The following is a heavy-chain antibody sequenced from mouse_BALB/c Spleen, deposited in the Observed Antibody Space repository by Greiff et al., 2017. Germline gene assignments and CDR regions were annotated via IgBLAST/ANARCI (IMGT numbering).Heavy chain of an antibody. CDR1: GYAFSSYW. V-gene: IGHV1-80*01. Sequence: VQLQQSGAELVRPGSSVKLSCKASGYAFSSYWMNWVKQRPGQGLEWIGQIYPGDGDTNYNGKFKGKATLTADKSSSTAYMQLSSLTSEDSAVYFCATTYYGNCWFAYWGQGTLVTVSA. CDR2: IYPGDGDT. CDR3: ATTYYGNCWFAY. J-gene: IGHJ3*01. D-gene: IGHD2-10*01.